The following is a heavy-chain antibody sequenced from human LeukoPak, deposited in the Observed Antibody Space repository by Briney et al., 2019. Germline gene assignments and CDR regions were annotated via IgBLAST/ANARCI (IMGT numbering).Heavy chain of an antibody. D-gene: IGHD7-27*01. Sequence: SETLSLTCTVSGGSISSGDYYWSWIRQPPGKGLEWIGYIYYSGSTYYNPSLKSRVTISVDTSKNQFSLKLSSVTAADTAVYYCARNTGSWGHYYYYMDVWGKGTTVTVSS. V-gene: IGHV4-30-4*01. CDR2: IYYSGST. CDR1: GGSISSGDYY. J-gene: IGHJ6*03. CDR3: ARNTGSWGHYYYYMDV.